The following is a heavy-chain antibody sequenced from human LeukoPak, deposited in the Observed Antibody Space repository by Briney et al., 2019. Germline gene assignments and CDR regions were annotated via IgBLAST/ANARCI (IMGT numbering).Heavy chain of an antibody. CDR2: SYYSGST. CDR1: GGSFNSGDYY. D-gene: IGHD6-13*01. V-gene: IGHV4-61*08. J-gene: IGHJ3*02. Sequence: SETLSLTCTVSGGSFNSGDYYWSWLRQPPGKGLEWIGYSYYSGSTNYNPSLKSRVTISVDTSKNPFSLKLSSVTAADTAVYYCARGKRDQLVAVFAFDIWGQGTMVTVSS. CDR3: ARGKRDQLVAVFAFDI.